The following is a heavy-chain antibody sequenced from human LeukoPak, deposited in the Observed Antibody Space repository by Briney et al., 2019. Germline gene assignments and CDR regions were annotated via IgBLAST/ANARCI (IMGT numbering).Heavy chain of an antibody. Sequence: GGSLRLSCAASEFTFRSYSMAWVRQAPGKGLEWVSHINSGSSTIYYADSVKGRFTISRDNAGNSLYLHMNSLRAEDTAVYYCARVLLERPGIDSFDMWGQGTMVTVSS. J-gene: IGHJ3*02. CDR2: INSGSSTI. V-gene: IGHV3-48*01. D-gene: IGHD1-1*01. CDR3: ARVLLERPGIDSFDM. CDR1: EFTFRSYS.